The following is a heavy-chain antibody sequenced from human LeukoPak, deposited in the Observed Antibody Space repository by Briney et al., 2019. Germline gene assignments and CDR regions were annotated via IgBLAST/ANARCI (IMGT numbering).Heavy chain of an antibody. CDR1: GFTLSSYG. CDR2: IYSGGST. J-gene: IGHJ4*02. Sequence: GGSLRLSCAASGFTLSSYGMSWVRQAPGKGLEWVSVIYSGGSTYYADSVKGRFTISRDNSKNTLYLQMNSLRAEDTAVYYCASQPYSSSWYRTTDYWGQGTLVTVSS. CDR3: ASQPYSSSWYRTTDY. V-gene: IGHV3-66*04. D-gene: IGHD6-13*01.